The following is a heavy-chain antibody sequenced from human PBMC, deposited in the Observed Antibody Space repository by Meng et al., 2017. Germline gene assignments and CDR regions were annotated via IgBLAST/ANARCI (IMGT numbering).Heavy chain of an antibody. J-gene: IGHJ4*02. Sequence: VQLVGAGGGLVKPGGSLRLSLAASGFTFSSYSMNWVRQAPGKGLEWVSSISSSSSYIYYADSVKGRFTISRDNAKNSLYLQMNSLRAEDTAVYYCARAPVQLYSSSWPDYWGQGTLVTVSS. CDR1: GFTFSSYS. CDR2: ISSSSSYI. CDR3: ARAPVQLYSSSWPDY. V-gene: IGHV3-21*01. D-gene: IGHD6-13*01.